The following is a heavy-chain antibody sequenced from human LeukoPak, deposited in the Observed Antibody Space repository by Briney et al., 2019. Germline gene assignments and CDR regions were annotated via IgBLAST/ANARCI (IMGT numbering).Heavy chain of an antibody. CDR2: ISSSSSYI. CDR1: GFTFSSYS. D-gene: IGHD6-13*01. V-gene: IGHV3-21*01. Sequence: GGSLRLSCAASGFTFSSYSMNWVRQVPGKGLEWVSSISSSSSYIYYADSVKGRFTISRDNAKNSLYLQMNSLRAEDTAVYYCARGTHDGIAAAGDYWGQGTLVTVSS. J-gene: IGHJ4*02. CDR3: ARGTHDGIAAAGDY.